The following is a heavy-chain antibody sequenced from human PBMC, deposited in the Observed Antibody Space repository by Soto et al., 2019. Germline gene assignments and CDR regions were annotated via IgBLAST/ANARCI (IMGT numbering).Heavy chain of an antibody. Sequence: GGSLRLSCAASGFTFSHYGMNWVRQAPGKGLEWVSTISPNGGNTHYADSVKGRFTISRDNSKNTFFLQMNSLRADDTAVYYCGRDAGVADEMFDYWGQGTQVTVS. CDR3: GRDAGVADEMFDY. J-gene: IGHJ4*02. D-gene: IGHD2-8*01. V-gene: IGHV3-23*01. CDR1: GFTFSHYG. CDR2: ISPNGGNT.